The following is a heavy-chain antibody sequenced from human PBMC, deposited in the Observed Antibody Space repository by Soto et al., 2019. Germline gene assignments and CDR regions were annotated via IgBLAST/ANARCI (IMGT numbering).Heavy chain of an antibody. D-gene: IGHD6-19*01. J-gene: IGHJ4*02. CDR3: ARAEAVAGPYYFDY. CDR1: GVSFSISA. CDR2: ISYDGSIK. V-gene: IGHV3-30-3*01. Sequence: GGSLRLSCAASGVSFSISAMHWVRQAPGKGLEWVAVISYDGSIKYYADSVKGRFTISRDNSKNTLYLQMNSLRADDTAMYYCARAEAVAGPYYFDYWGQGTLVTVSS.